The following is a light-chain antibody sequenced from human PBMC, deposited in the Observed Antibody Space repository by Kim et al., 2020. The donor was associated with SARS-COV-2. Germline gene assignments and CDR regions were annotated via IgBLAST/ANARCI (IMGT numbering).Light chain of an antibody. CDR1: ISNIGSNV. CDR3: AAWDDSLNGSV. J-gene: IGLJ3*02. CDR2: SND. V-gene: IGLV1-44*01. Sequence: ELTQPPSASGTPGQRVTISCSGSISNIGSNVVNWYQQLPGTAPKLLIYSNDYRPSGVPDRFSGSKSGTSASLDISGLQSEDEADYYCAAWDDSLNGSVFGGGTQLTVL.